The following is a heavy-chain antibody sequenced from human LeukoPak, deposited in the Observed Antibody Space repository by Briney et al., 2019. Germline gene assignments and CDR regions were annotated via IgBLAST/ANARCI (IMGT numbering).Heavy chain of an antibody. J-gene: IGHJ3*02. CDR3: ARKAATVTTFDAFDI. V-gene: IGHV5-51*01. D-gene: IGHD4-17*01. CDR1: GYSFTNYW. CDR2: IYPGDSDT. Sequence: GESLKISCKSSGYSFTNYWIGWVRQMPGKGLEWMGIIYPGDSDTRYSPSFQGQVTISADKSISTAYLQWSSLKASDTAMYYCARKAATVTTFDAFDIWGQGTMVTVSS.